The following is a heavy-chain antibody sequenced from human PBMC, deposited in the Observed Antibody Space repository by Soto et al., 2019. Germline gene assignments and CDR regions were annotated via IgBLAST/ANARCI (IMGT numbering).Heavy chain of an antibody. CDR1: GGSIISGDYY. Sequence: SETLSLTCTVSGGSIISGDYYWRWIRQPPGKGLEWIGYIYYSGSTYYNPSLKSRVTISVDTSKNQFSLKLSSVTAADTAVYYCARQSPYYYDSSGYYLFDYWGQGTLVTVSS. CDR2: IYYSGST. CDR3: ARQSPYYYDSSGYYLFDY. D-gene: IGHD3-22*01. J-gene: IGHJ4*02. V-gene: IGHV4-30-4*01.